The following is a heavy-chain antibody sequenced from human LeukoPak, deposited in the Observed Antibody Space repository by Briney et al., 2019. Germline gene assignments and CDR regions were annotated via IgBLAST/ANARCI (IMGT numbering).Heavy chain of an antibody. V-gene: IGHV1-2*02. J-gene: IGHJ4*02. D-gene: IGHD2-2*01. Sequence: GASVKVSCKASGYTFTGYYMHWVRQAPGQGLEWMGWINPNSGGTNSAQKFQGRVTMTRDTSISTAYMELTRLRSDDTAVYYCARGGSFIVVVPAAMHYWGQGTLVTVSS. CDR2: INPNSGGT. CDR3: ARGGSFIVVVPAAMHY. CDR1: GYTFTGYY.